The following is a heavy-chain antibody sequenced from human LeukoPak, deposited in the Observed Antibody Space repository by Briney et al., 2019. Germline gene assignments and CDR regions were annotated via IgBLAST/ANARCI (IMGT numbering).Heavy chain of an antibody. D-gene: IGHD3-22*01. Sequence: GGSLRLSCAASGFTFSSYSMNWVRQAPGRGLEWVSYISSSSSTIYYADSVKGRFTVSRDNAKNSLFLQMNSLRAEDTAVYYCASSYYYDSTGYYRPYGVDVWGQGTTVTVSS. CDR2: ISSSSSTI. J-gene: IGHJ6*02. CDR3: ASSYYYDSTGYYRPYGVDV. V-gene: IGHV3-48*04. CDR1: GFTFSSYS.